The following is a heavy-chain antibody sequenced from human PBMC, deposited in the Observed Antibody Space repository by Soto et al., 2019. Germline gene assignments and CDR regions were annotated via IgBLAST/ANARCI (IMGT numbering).Heavy chain of an antibody. CDR1: GFTFSSYW. Sequence: VGSLRLSCAASGFTFSSYWMSWVRQAPGKGLEWVANIKTDGSEKYYMDSVRGRFTTSRDNARKFFFLQMNSLTGADTAVYYCTRDGSPFALDVWGLGTSVTVSS. CDR2: IKTDGSEK. CDR3: TRDGSPFALDV. J-gene: IGHJ6*02. V-gene: IGHV3-7*03.